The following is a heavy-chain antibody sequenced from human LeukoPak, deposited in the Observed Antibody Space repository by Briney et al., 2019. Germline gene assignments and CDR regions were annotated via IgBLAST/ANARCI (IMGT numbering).Heavy chain of an antibody. V-gene: IGHV1-18*01. CDR3: ARYDYGDVLAFDI. D-gene: IGHD4-17*01. J-gene: IGHJ3*02. CDR2: ISTYNGNT. CDR1: GYTFSTYG. Sequence: ASVKVSCKASGYTFSTYGISWVRQAPGQGLEWMGWISTYNGNTDYAQKLQGRVTITRDTSASTAYMELSSLRSEDTAVYYCARYDYGDVLAFDIWGQGTMVTVSS.